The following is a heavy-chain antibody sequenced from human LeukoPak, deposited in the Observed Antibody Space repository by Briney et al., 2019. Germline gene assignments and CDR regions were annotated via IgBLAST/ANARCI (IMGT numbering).Heavy chain of an antibody. J-gene: IGHJ4*02. V-gene: IGHV3-23*01. D-gene: IGHD6-6*01. Sequence: GGSLRLSCAASGFTFSSYGLSWGRQAPGKGLEWVSAISDSGSDTYYADSVKGRFTISKDNSKNTLYLQMNSLRAEDTAVYYCAKRVPYSSSSVYFDSWGQGTLVTVSS. CDR1: GFTFSSYG. CDR3: AKRVPYSSSSVYFDS. CDR2: ISDSGSDT.